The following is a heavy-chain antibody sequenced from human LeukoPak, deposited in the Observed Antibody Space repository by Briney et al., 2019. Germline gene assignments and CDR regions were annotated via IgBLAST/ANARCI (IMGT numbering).Heavy chain of an antibody. CDR1: GYTFTSYY. Sequence: ASVKVSCKASGYTFTSYYMHWVRQAPGQGLEWMGIINPSGGSTSYAQKFQGRVTMTRDTSTSTVYMELSSLRSEDTAVYYCARATLSITIFDTAFDIWGQGTMVTVSS. D-gene: IGHD3-9*01. J-gene: IGHJ3*02. V-gene: IGHV1-46*01. CDR2: INPSGGST. CDR3: ARATLSITIFDTAFDI.